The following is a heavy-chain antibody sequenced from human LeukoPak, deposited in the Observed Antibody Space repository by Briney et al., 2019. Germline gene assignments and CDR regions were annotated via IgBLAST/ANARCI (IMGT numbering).Heavy chain of an antibody. Sequence: GASVKVSCKASGYTFTGYYIHWVRQAPGQGLEWMGWISPNSGDTRYAQKFQGRVTMTRGTSINTAYMELSRLRSDDTAVYYCASRVWVLGFLEWFWGQGTLVTVSS. CDR2: ISPNSGDT. D-gene: IGHD3-3*01. CDR1: GYTFTGYY. V-gene: IGHV1-2*02. CDR3: ASRVWVLGFLEWF. J-gene: IGHJ4*02.